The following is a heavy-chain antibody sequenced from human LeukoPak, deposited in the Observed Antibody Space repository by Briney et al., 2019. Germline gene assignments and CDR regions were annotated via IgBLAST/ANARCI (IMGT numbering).Heavy chain of an antibody. Sequence: PSETLSLICTVSGGSISSVYYWCWTRQPPGKGLECTGNIYHTGSANYNPSLARRVNMSVAKSKNQFSLRLGSVTAADTAVYYCAKGVKCSSGTWDAFDPWGPGDPVTVSS. D-gene: IGHD2-2*01. V-gene: IGHV4-38-2*02. J-gene: IGHJ5*02. CDR3: AKGVKCSSGTWDAFDP. CDR2: IYHTGSA. CDR1: GGSISSVYY.